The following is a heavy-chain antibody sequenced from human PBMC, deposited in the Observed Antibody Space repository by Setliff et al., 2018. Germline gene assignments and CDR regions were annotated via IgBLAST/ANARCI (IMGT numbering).Heavy chain of an antibody. J-gene: IGHJ4*02. CDR2: ISSTSGTI. CDR3: VRAFWTYSDHASLACFNY. D-gene: IGHD5-12*01. Sequence: AGGSLRLSCAGSGFTFSSHSMNWVRQAPGKGLEWISYISSTSGTIYYADSVKGRFTISRDNAKNSLYLQMNNLRAEDTALYYCVRAFWTYSDHASLACFNYWGQGTLVTVSS. CDR1: GFTFSSHS. V-gene: IGHV3-48*01.